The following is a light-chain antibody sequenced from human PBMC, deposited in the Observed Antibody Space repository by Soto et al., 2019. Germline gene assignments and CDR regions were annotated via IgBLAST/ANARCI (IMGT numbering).Light chain of an antibody. CDR1: SSDVGGYDF. Sequence: QSALTQPASVSGSPGQSITISCTGTSSDVGGYDFVSWYQHHPGKAPRLMIYDVSHRPSGVSDRFSASKSGNTASLTISGLLAEDEADYYCSSYTSISAYVFATGTKVTV. CDR2: DVS. J-gene: IGLJ1*01. V-gene: IGLV2-14*03. CDR3: SSYTSISAYV.